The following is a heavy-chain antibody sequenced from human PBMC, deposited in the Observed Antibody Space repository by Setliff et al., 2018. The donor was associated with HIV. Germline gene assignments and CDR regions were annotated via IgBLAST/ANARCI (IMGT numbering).Heavy chain of an antibody. D-gene: IGHD3-10*01. J-gene: IGHJ4*02. CDR1: GYSFSNYW. CDR3: GRSGKSGELYAY. Sequence: GESLKISCKGSGYSFSNYWVGWVRQTPGKGLEWMGIIYPGDSDTRYSPAFQGQVTISGDRSTNTAYLHWNSLRPADTAMYYCGRSGKSGELYAYWGQGTQVTVSS. V-gene: IGHV5-51*01. CDR2: IYPGDSDT.